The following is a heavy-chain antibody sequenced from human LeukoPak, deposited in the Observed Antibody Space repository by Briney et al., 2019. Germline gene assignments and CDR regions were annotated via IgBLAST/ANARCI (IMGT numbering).Heavy chain of an antibody. CDR3: ARDTATQDSSGYYYRAFDY. J-gene: IGHJ4*02. V-gene: IGHV4-59*12. Sequence: SETLSLTCTVSGGSISSYYWSWIRQPPGKGLEWIGYIYYSGSTNYNPSLKSRVTISVDTSKNQFSLKLSSVTAADTAVYYCARDTATQDSSGYYYRAFDYWGQGTLVTVSS. CDR2: IYYSGST. D-gene: IGHD3-22*01. CDR1: GGSISSYY.